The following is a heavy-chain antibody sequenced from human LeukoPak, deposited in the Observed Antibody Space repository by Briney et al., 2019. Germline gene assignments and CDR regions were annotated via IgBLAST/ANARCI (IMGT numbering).Heavy chain of an antibody. CDR1: GFTFSNYA. CDR2: IWYDGSNK. J-gene: IGHJ4*02. Sequence: PERSLRLSCAASGFTFSNYAMYWVRQAPGKGLEGVAIIWYDGSNKYYADSVKGRFTISRDNSENTVYLQMSSLRAEDTAVYYCARAGRGLAASDWGQGTLVTVSS. D-gene: IGHD3/OR15-3a*01. CDR3: ARAGRGLAASD. V-gene: IGHV3-33*07.